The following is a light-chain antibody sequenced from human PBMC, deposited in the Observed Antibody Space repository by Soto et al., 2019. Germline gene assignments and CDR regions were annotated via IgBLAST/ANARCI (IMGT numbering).Light chain of an antibody. Sequence: IQMTQSPSTLYASVGDRVTIPCRASQSICASLAWFQQKPGKAPNLLIYKATNLESGVPSRFSGSGSGTEFTLTISTLQPDDFATYYCQQYSSSPLTFGGGTKVEI. V-gene: IGKV1-5*03. CDR3: QQYSSSPLT. CDR1: QSICAS. J-gene: IGKJ4*01. CDR2: KAT.